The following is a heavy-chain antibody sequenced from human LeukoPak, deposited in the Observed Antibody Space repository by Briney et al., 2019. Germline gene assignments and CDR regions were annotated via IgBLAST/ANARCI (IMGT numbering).Heavy chain of an antibody. CDR3: AREGTTVTTEDGFDI. CDR1: GYTFINYD. J-gene: IGHJ3*02. CDR2: INPTSGNT. Sequence: ASVKVSCKASGYTFINYDMHWVRQATGQGLEWMGWINPTSGNTDFAQKFQGRLTFTRNTSISTAYMELSNLRSEDTAVYYCAREGTTVTTEDGFDIWGQGTMVTVAS. D-gene: IGHD4-11*01. V-gene: IGHV1-8*03.